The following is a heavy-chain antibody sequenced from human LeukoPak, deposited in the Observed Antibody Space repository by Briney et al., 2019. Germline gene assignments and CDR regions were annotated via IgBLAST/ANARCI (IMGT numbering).Heavy chain of an antibody. Sequence: ASVKVSCKASGYTFTSYYMHWVRQAPGQGLEWMGIINPSGGSTSYAQKFQGRVTMTRDTSTSTVYMELSSLRSEDTAVYYCARVYCGSTSCPYDYYYYGMDVWGQGTTVTVSS. CDR2: INPSGGST. V-gene: IGHV1-46*01. CDR1: GYTFTSYY. J-gene: IGHJ6*02. CDR3: ARVYCGSTSCPYDYYYYGMDV. D-gene: IGHD2-2*01.